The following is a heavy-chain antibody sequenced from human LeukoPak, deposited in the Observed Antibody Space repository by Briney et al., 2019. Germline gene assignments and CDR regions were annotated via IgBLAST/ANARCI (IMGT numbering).Heavy chain of an antibody. V-gene: IGHV3-21*01. D-gene: IGHD1-1*01. CDR3: ARVGWKIYIDY. Sequence: GGSLRLSCAASGFTFTNYAMSWVRQTPGKVLEWVSATVGSRPDTYHADSVKGRFTISRDNAKNSLYLQMNSLRAEDTAVYYCARVGWKIYIDYWGQGTLVTVSS. CDR2: TVGSRPDT. CDR1: GFTFTNYA. J-gene: IGHJ4*02.